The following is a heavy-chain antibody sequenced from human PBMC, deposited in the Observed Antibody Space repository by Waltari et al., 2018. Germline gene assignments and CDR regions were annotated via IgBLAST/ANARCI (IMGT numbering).Heavy chain of an antibody. V-gene: IGHV4-59*08. Sequence: QVQLQESGPGLVKPSETLSLTCTVSGGSISSYYWRWIRQPPGKGLEWIGYIYYSGSTNYNPSLKSRVTISVDTSKNQFSLKLSSVTAADTAVYYCARSITIFGVVSNWFDPWGQGTLVTVSS. CDR1: GGSISSYY. CDR3: ARSITIFGVVSNWFDP. D-gene: IGHD3-3*01. J-gene: IGHJ5*02. CDR2: IYYSGST.